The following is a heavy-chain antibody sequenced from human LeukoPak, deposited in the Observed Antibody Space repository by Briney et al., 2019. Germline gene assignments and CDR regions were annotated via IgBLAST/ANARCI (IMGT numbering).Heavy chain of an antibody. Sequence: PGGSLRLSCAASGFTFDDYGMSWVRQAPGKGLEWVGRIKSKTDGGTTDYAAPVKGRFTISRDDSKNTLYLQMNSLKTEDTAVYYCSAEKSYVWGSYRSRLSDVWGKGTTVTISS. CDR2: IKSKTDGGTT. J-gene: IGHJ6*04. V-gene: IGHV3-15*01. CDR1: GFTFDDYG. D-gene: IGHD3-16*02. CDR3: SAEKSYVWGSYRSRLSDV.